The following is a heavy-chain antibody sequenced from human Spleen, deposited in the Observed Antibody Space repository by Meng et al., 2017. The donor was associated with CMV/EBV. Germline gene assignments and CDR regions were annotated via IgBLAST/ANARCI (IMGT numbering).Heavy chain of an antibody. V-gene: IGHV4-61*01. Sequence: ESLKISCTVSGGSVSSGSYYWSWIRQPPGKGLEWIGYIYYNGYTNYNPSLKSRVTISLDTSKNQFSLKLSSVTAADTAVYYCATEVLYYYYGMDVWGQGTTVTVSS. CDR3: ATEVLYYYYGMDV. J-gene: IGHJ6*02. CDR1: GGSVSSGSYY. D-gene: IGHD2/OR15-2a*01. CDR2: IYYNGYT.